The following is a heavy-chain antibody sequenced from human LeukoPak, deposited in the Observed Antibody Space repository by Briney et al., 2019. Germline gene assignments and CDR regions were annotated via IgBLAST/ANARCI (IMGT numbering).Heavy chain of an antibody. J-gene: IGHJ4*02. V-gene: IGHV4-59*12. CDR1: GGSISSYY. D-gene: IGHD3-10*01. Sequence: SETLSLTCTVSGGSISSYYWSWIRQPPGKGLEWIGYIYYSGSTNYNPSLKSRVTISVDTSKNQFSLKLSSVTAADTAVYYCARDFTMVRGAPPYFDYWGQGTLVTVSS. CDR2: IYYSGST. CDR3: ARDFTMVRGAPPYFDY.